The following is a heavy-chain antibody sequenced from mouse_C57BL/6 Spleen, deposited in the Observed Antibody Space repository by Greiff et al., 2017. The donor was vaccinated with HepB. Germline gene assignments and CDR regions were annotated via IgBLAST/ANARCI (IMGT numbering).Heavy chain of an antibody. V-gene: IGHV2-2*01. D-gene: IGHD2-3*01. CDR1: GFSLTSYG. CDR3: ARKGDGAMDY. Sequence: VKLQQSGPGLVQPSQSLSITCTVSGFSLTSYGVHWVRQSPGKGLEWLGVIWSGGSTDYNAAFISRLSISKDNSKSQVFFKMNSLQADDTAIYYCARKGDGAMDYWGQGTSVTVSS. J-gene: IGHJ4*01. CDR2: IWSGGST.